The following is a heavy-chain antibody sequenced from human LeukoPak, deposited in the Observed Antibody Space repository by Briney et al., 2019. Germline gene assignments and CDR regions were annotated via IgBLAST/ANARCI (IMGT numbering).Heavy chain of an antibody. CDR1: GFTFSNYG. J-gene: IGHJ6*02. D-gene: IGHD2-15*01. Sequence: PGRSLRLSCAASGFTFSNYGMHWVRQAPGKGLEGVAVISYDESDKYYADYVKGRFTISRDNSKNTLYLQMNSLRPEDTAVYYCAEGVVAATNAAYYGMDVWGQGTTVTVSS. CDR3: AEGVVAATNAAYYGMDV. CDR2: ISYDESDK. V-gene: IGHV3-30*18.